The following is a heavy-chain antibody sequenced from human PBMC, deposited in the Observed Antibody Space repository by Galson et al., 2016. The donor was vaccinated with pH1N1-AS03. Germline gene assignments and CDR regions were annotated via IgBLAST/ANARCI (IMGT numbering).Heavy chain of an antibody. Sequence: SLRLSCAASGFTLRNYYMTWVRQAPGKGPEWISYISNTGDTIYYADSVKGRFTIPRDNAENSLHLQMNSLRADDTAVYYCARAWDWGQGTLVTVSS. D-gene: IGHD3-16*01. CDR2: ISNTGDTI. CDR3: ARAWD. V-gene: IGHV3-11*01. J-gene: IGHJ4*02. CDR1: GFTLRNYY.